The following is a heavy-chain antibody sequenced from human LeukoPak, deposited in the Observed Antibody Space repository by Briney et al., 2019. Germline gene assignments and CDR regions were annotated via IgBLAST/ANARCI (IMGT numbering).Heavy chain of an antibody. D-gene: IGHD1-26*01. V-gene: IGHV4-59*01. CDR3: ARSSGRLNWFDP. CDR2: IYYSGST. Sequence: PSETLSLTCTVSGGSISSYYWSWIRQPPGKGLEWIGYIYYSGSTNYNPSLKSRVTISVDTSKNQFSLKLSSVTAADTAVYYCARSSGRLNWFDPWGQGTLVTVSS. J-gene: IGHJ5*02. CDR1: GGSISSYY.